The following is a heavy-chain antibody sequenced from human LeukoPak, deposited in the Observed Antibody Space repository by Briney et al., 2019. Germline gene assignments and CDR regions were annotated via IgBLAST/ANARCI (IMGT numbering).Heavy chain of an antibody. CDR1: GFTFSSYW. CDR2: INSDGCAT. V-gene: IGHV3-74*01. D-gene: IGHD5-18*01. CDR3: ARVRLGYSYGYYFYGMDV. J-gene: IGHJ6*02. Sequence: PGGSLRLSCAASGFTFSSYWMHWVRQAPGKGLVWVSRINSDGCATTYAGSVKGRFTISRDNAKNTLYLQMNSLRAEDTAVYYCARVRLGYSYGYYFYGMDVWGQGTTVTVSS.